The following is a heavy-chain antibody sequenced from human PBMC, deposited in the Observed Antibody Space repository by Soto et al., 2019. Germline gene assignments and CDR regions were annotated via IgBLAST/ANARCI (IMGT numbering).Heavy chain of an antibody. Sequence: SETLSLTCTVSGGSINSYYWSWIRQPPGKGLEWIGYIYYSGSTNYNPSLKSRATISVDTSKNQFTLKLSSVTAADTAVYYCARGRHRGYSGYDFDYWGQGTLVTVS. CDR1: GGSINSYY. CDR2: IYYSGST. V-gene: IGHV4-59*01. J-gene: IGHJ4*02. D-gene: IGHD5-12*01. CDR3: ARGRHRGYSGYDFDY.